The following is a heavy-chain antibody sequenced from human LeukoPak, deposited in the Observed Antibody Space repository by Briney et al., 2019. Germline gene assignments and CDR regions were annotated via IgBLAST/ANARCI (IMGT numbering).Heavy chain of an antibody. CDR2: ISGYNGNT. D-gene: IGHD6-19*01. J-gene: IGHJ6*02. CDR3: ARDLYPSLEVADPRGGMAV. Sequence: GASVKVSCKTSGYTCTYYGVIWVRQAPGQGLEWMGWISGYNGNTKYAEKFQDRVSMSRDSSTGTAYMEVRSLTSDDTAVYYCARDLYPSLEVADPRGGMAVWGQGTTVTVSS. CDR1: GYTCTYYG. V-gene: IGHV1-18*01.